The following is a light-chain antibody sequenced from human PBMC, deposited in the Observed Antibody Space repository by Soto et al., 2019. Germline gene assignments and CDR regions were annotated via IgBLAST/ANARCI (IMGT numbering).Light chain of an antibody. V-gene: IGKV1-39*01. CDR2: AAS. CDR1: QSIGSY. Sequence: LQMTQSPSSLSASVGDRVTMTCRASQSIGSYVNWYQEKPGEAPKVLIFAASSLQSGVPSRFHGSRSGTDFTLTISHLQPEEFATYYCQQSYRTAWTVRQGTKGDIK. CDR3: QQSYRTAWT. J-gene: IGKJ1*01.